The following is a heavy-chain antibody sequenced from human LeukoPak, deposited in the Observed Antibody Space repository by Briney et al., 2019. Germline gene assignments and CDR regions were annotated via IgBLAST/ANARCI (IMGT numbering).Heavy chain of an antibody. Sequence: SETLSLTCTVSGGSISSYYWSWIRQPPGKGLEWIGYIYYSGSTNYNPSLKSRVTISVDTSKNQFSLKLSSVTAADTAVYYCARVDRDDAFDIWGQGTMVTVSS. CDR3: ARVDRDDAFDI. CDR1: GGSISSYY. CDR2: IYYSGST. J-gene: IGHJ3*02. V-gene: IGHV4-59*01.